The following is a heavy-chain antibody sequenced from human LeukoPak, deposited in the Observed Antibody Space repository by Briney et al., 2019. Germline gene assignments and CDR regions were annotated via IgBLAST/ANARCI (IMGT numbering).Heavy chain of an antibody. J-gene: IGHJ6*02. V-gene: IGHV3-21*01. CDR3: ARDRDCSSTSCYQDYYGMDV. Sequence: GGSLRLSCAASGFTFSSYSMKWVRQAPGKGLGWVSPINSSSSYIYYADSVKGRFTISRDNAKNSLYLQMNSLRAEDTAVYYCARDRDCSSTSCYQDYYGMDVWGQGTTVTVSS. D-gene: IGHD2-2*01. CDR2: INSSSSYI. CDR1: GFTFSSYS.